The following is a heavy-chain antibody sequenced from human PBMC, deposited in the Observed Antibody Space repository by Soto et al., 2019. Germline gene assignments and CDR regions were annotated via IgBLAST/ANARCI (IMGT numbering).Heavy chain of an antibody. CDR2: IFSNDEK. Sequence: SGPTLVNPTETLTLTCTVSGFSLSNARMGVSWIRQPPGKALEWLAHIFSNDEKSYSTSLKSRLTISKDTSKSQVVLTMTNMDPVDTATYYCARIRYDYIWGSYRLHIKPTYYFDYWGQGTLVTV. V-gene: IGHV2-26*01. CDR3: ARIRYDYIWGSYRLHIKPTYYFDY. D-gene: IGHD3-16*02. J-gene: IGHJ4*02. CDR1: GFSLSNARMG.